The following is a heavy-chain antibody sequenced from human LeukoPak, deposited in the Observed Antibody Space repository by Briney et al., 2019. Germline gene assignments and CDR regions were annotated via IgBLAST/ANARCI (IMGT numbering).Heavy chain of an antibody. CDR3: ARHSYNYYGLDV. V-gene: IGHV4-34*01. J-gene: IGHJ6*02. CDR2: INHSGST. CDR1: GGSFSGYY. Sequence: SETLPLTCAVYGGSFSGYYWSWIRQPPGKGLEWIGEINHSGSTNYNPSLKSRVTISVDTSNNHLSLRLTSVTAADTALYYCARHSYNYYGLDVWGQGTTITVSS. D-gene: IGHD1-26*01.